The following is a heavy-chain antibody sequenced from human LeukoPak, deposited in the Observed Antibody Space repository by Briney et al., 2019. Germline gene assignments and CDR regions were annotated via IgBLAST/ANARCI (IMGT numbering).Heavy chain of an antibody. Sequence: SETLSLTCTVSGGSISSYYWSWIRQPAGKGLEWIGRIYTSGSTNYNPSLKGRVTMSVDTSKNQFSLKLSSVTAADTAVYYCASGGYCSSTSCYGLDAFDIWGQGTMVTVSS. D-gene: IGHD2-2*01. V-gene: IGHV4-4*07. J-gene: IGHJ3*02. CDR3: ASGGYCSSTSCYGLDAFDI. CDR2: IYTSGST. CDR1: GGSISSYY.